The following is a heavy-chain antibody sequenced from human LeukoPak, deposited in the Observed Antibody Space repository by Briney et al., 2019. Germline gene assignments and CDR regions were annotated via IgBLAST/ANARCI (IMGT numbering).Heavy chain of an antibody. Sequence: PGGSLRLSCAASGFTFSSYAMSWVRQAPGKGLEWVSAISGSGGSTYYADSVKGRFTISRDNSKNTLYLQMNSLRAEDTAVYYCAKAGSIAAREWYYFDHWGQGTLVTVSS. CDR2: ISGSGGST. V-gene: IGHV3-23*01. J-gene: IGHJ4*02. CDR3: AKAGSIAAREWYYFDH. D-gene: IGHD6-6*01. CDR1: GFTFSSYA.